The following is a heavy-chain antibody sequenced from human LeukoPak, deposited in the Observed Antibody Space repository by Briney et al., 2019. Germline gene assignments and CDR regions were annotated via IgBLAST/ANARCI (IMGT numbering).Heavy chain of an antibody. CDR3: STDPRLLIY. Sequence: PGASLTLSCVVSGLSFSDSYMTWIRQPPGKGLEWLAYIRGSGSDTYYPSCVKGRFTISRDNAKNSLYLQMNSLRPDDAALYYCSTDPRLLIYWGQGTLVTVSS. CDR2: IRGSGSDT. J-gene: IGHJ4*02. D-gene: IGHD2-8*01. V-gene: IGHV3-11*01. CDR1: GLSFSDSY.